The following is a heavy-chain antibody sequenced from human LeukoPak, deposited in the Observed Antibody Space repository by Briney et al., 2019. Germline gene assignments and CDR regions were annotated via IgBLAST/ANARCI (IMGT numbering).Heavy chain of an antibody. CDR2: IIPSLGIT. D-gene: IGHD3-16*01. CDR1: GGSFSNYA. Sequence: SVKVSCKASGGSFSNYAVIWVRQAPGQGFEWMGRIIPSLGITNRAQKFQDRVAISVDTSSSTAYMELSDLRFEDTAVYYCARDPGKFGDSLRPSGLDHWGQGTLVTVSS. J-gene: IGHJ4*02. CDR3: ARDPGKFGDSLRPSGLDH. V-gene: IGHV1-69*04.